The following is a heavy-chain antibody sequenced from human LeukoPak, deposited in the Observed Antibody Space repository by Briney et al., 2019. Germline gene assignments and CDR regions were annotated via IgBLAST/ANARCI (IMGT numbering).Heavy chain of an antibody. Sequence: PGGSLRLSCAASGFTFSSYAMSWVRQAPGKGLEWVSGSGDSTYYADSVKGRFTISRDNSKNTLYLQMNSLRAEDTAVYYCAKDGPTGSPGYWGQGTLVTVSS. D-gene: IGHD1-26*01. CDR2: SGDST. V-gene: IGHV3-23*01. J-gene: IGHJ4*02. CDR3: AKDGPTGSPGY. CDR1: GFTFSSYA.